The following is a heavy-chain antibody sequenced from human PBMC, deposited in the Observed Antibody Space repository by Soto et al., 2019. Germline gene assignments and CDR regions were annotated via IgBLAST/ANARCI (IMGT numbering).Heavy chain of an antibody. Sequence: QVQLVQSGAEVRKPGASVKVSCQASGYTFTAYDINWVRQATGQGLEWMGWMNPNSGNTGYAQKFQDRVTMTRSTSISTAYMELSRPRSEDTAVYYCAKRRGYGSGGKDAFDIWGQGTLVTVSS. CDR2: MNPNSGNT. J-gene: IGHJ3*02. D-gene: IGHD3-10*01. CDR3: AKRRGYGSGGKDAFDI. CDR1: GYTFTAYD. V-gene: IGHV1-8*01.